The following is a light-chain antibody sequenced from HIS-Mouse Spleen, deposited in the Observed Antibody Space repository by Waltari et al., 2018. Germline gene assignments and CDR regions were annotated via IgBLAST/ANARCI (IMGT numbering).Light chain of an antibody. J-gene: IGLJ2*01. Sequence: QSALTQPASVSGSPGQSITIPCTRTSSDVGSYNLVSWYQQHPGKAPKLMIYEGSKRPSGVSNRFSGSKSGNTASLTISGLQAEDEADYYCCSYAGSSTFEVFGGGTKLTVL. V-gene: IGLV2-23*03. CDR2: EGS. CDR3: CSYAGSSTFEV. CDR1: SSDVGSYNL.